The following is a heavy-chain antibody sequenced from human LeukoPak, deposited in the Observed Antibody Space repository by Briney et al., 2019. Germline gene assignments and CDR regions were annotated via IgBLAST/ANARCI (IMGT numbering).Heavy chain of an antibody. J-gene: IGHJ3*02. CDR3: ARTGVVVPAAIAFDI. V-gene: IGHV4-59*01. Sequence: PSETLSLTCTVSGGSISSYYWSWIRQPPGKGLEWIGYIYYSGSTNYNPSLKSRVTISVDTSKNQFFLKLSSVTAADTAVYYCARTGVVVPAAIAFDIWGQGTMVTVSS. CDR2: IYYSGST. CDR1: GGSISSYY. D-gene: IGHD2-2*01.